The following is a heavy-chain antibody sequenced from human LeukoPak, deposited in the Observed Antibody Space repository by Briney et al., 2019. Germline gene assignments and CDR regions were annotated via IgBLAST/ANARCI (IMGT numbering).Heavy chain of an antibody. V-gene: IGHV3-30*18. Sequence: PGGSLRLSCAASGFTLSSYGMHWVRQAPGKGLEWVAVISYDGSNKYYADSVKGRFTISRDNSKNTLYLQMNSLRAEDTAVYYCAKDLKWLIRAFDIWGQGTMVTVSS. CDR2: ISYDGSNK. CDR1: GFTLSSYG. J-gene: IGHJ3*02. D-gene: IGHD5-12*01. CDR3: AKDLKWLIRAFDI.